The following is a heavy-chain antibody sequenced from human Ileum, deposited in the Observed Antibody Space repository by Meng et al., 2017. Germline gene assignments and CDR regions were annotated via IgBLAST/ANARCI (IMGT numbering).Heavy chain of an antibody. D-gene: IGHD2-21*01. J-gene: IGHJ5*02. CDR2: IDQDGSEE. CDR3: VRSVVAIGTHWFDR. Sequence: GESLKISCAASGFTFRTFWMNWVRQAPGQGLEWVANIDQDGSEEYYVDSVKGRFTISRDNAKNSLYLQVDSLRAEDTAIYYCVRSVVAIGTHWFDRWGQGALVTVSS. V-gene: IGHV3-7*01. CDR1: GFTFRTFW.